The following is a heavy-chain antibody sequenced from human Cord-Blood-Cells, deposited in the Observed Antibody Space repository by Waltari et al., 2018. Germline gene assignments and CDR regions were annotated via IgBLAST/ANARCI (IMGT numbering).Heavy chain of an antibody. CDR2: ISGSGGST. Sequence: EVQLLESGGGLVQPGGSLRLSCAASGFTFSSYAMRWVRQAPGKGLEWVSAISGSGGSTYYADSVKGRFTISRDNSKNTLYLQMNSLRAEDTAVYYCAKGRAKSSSTPLVWGQGTTVTVSS. CDR1: GFTFSSYA. V-gene: IGHV3-23*01. J-gene: IGHJ6*02. CDR3: AKGRAKSSSTPLV. D-gene: IGHD6-13*01.